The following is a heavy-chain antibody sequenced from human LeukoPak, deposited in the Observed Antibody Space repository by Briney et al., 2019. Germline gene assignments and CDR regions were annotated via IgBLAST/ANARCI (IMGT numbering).Heavy chain of an antibody. D-gene: IGHD6-19*01. CDR1: GGSISNYY. V-gene: IGHV4-59*01. J-gene: IGHJ4*02. CDR3: ARGRISSGWFAHFDY. Sequence: SETLSLTCTVSGGSISNYYWSWIRQPPGKGLEWIGYIYYSGSTNYNPSLKSRVTISVDTSKSQFSLKLSSVAAADTAVYYCARGRISSGWFAHFDYWGQGTLVTFSS. CDR2: IYYSGST.